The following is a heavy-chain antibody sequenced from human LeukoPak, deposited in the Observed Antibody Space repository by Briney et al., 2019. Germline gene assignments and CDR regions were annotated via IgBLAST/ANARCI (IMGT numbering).Heavy chain of an antibody. CDR3: ANAKCGSYSNSVFDG. CDR2: ISWNSGSI. V-gene: IGHV3-9*01. Sequence: PAGSLRLSCAASGFTFDDYAMHWVRQAPGKGLEWVSGISWNSGSIGYADSVKGRFTISRDNAKTSLYLQMNSPRADETALYYCANAKCGSYSNSVFDGWGQRTLVTVSS. D-gene: IGHD1-26*01. CDR1: GFTFDDYA. J-gene: IGHJ4*02.